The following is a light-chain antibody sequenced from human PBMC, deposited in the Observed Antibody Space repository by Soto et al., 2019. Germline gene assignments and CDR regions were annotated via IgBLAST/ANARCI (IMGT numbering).Light chain of an antibody. Sequence: ELVMTHSPTTLSVSPGERSTLSCRASQGIGDTLAWYQRKPGQTPRLLIYDTSTRATGIRAMFSGSGSGTEFTLTISSLQSEDFAVYYCQHYNNWPPNFGQGTRLEIK. V-gene: IGKV3-15*01. CDR3: QHYNNWPPN. J-gene: IGKJ5*01. CDR1: QGIGDT. CDR2: DTS.